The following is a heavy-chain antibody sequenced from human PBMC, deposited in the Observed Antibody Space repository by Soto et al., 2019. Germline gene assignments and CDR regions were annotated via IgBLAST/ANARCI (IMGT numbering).Heavy chain of an antibody. D-gene: IGHD3-10*01. CDR1: KFTFSSYG. V-gene: IGHV3-30*18. J-gene: IGHJ4*02. Sequence: GGSLRLSCVASKFTFSSYGMHWVRQAPGKGLEWVAVISSDGKNEYYADSVKDRFTISRDNARDTLFLQLRSLRPEDTAVYYCVKDKGTSGLSYYFDYWGQGALVTVSS. CDR2: ISSDGKNE. CDR3: VKDKGTSGLSYYFDY.